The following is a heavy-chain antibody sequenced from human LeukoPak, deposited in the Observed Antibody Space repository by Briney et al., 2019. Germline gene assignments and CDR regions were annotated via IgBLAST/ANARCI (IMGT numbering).Heavy chain of an antibody. CDR2: ISSSGAIQ. Sequence: PGGSLRLSCAASGFTFSSYAMSWVRQAPGKGLEWVAVISSSGAIQYYLESVKGRFTISRDNSGNTLYLQMNSLRPEDTAVYYCAKEYDSRGYGANFDNWGQGTLVTVSS. V-gene: IGHV3-30*18. J-gene: IGHJ4*02. D-gene: IGHD3-10*01. CDR3: AKEYDSRGYGANFDN. CDR1: GFTFSSYA.